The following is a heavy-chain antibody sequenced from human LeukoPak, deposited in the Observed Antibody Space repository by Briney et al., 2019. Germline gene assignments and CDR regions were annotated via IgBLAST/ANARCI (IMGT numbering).Heavy chain of an antibody. Sequence: GGSLRLSCAASGFTFSSYGMHWVRQAPGKGLEWVAVIWYDGSNKYHADSVKGRFTISRDNSKNKLYLQMNSLRAEDTAVYSCARAAYDSSGYLTLWGQGTLVTVSS. V-gene: IGHV3-33*01. J-gene: IGHJ4*02. CDR1: GFTFSSYG. CDR2: IWYDGSNK. CDR3: ARAAYDSSGYLTL. D-gene: IGHD3-22*01.